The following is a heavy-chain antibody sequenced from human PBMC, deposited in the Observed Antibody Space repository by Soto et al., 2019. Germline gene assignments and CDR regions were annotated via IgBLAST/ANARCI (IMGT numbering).Heavy chain of an antibody. CDR1: GGSISSYY. CDR2: IYYSGST. D-gene: IGHD6-13*01. CDR3: ARVGSSWFAPYYYYGMDV. J-gene: IGHJ6*02. Sequence: SEALSLTCTVSGGSISSYYWSWIRQPPGKGLEWIGYIYYSGSTNYNPSLKSRVTISVDTSKNQFSLKLSSVTAADTAVYYCARVGSSWFAPYYYYGMDVWGQGTTVTVS. V-gene: IGHV4-59*01.